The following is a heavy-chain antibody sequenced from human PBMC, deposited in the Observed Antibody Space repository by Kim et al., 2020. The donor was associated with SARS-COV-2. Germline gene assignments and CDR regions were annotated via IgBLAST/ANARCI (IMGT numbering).Heavy chain of an antibody. J-gene: IGHJ4*02. D-gene: IGHD3-16*01. CDR2: IKSKTDGGTT. CDR1: GFTFSNAW. V-gene: IGHV3-15*01. Sequence: GGSLRLSCAASGFTFSNAWMSWVRQAPGKGLEWVGRIKSKTDGGTTDYAAPVKGRFTISRDDSKNTLYLQMNSLKTEDTAVYYCTTRNYYDYVWAGVDYWGQGTLVTVSS. CDR3: TTRNYYDYVWAGVDY.